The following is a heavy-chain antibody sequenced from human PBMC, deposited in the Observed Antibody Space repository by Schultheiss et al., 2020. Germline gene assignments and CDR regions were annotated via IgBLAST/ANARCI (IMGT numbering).Heavy chain of an antibody. V-gene: IGHV1-2*06. D-gene: IGHD6-19*01. J-gene: IGHJ4*02. CDR1: GYTFTGYD. CDR2: MNPNSGGT. CDR3: ARDRIAVAVQYYFDY. Sequence: ASVTVSCKASGYTFTGYDMHWVRQAPGQGLEWMGRMNPNSGGTNYAQKFQGRVTMTRDTSISTAYMELSRLRSDDTAVYYCARDRIAVAVQYYFDYWGQGTLVTVSS.